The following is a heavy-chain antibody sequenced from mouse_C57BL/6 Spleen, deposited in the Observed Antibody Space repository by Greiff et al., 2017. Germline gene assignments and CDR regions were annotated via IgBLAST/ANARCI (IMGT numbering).Heavy chain of an antibody. Sequence: DVMLVESAGDLVKPGGSLKLSCAASGFTFSSYGMSWVRQTPDKRLEWVATISSGGSYTYYPDSVKGRFTISRDNAKNTLYLQMSSLKSEDTAMYYCARRPPGDFDYWGQGTTLTVSS. CDR2: ISSGGSYT. CDR3: ARRPPGDFDY. J-gene: IGHJ2*01. CDR1: GFTFSSYG. V-gene: IGHV5-6*02.